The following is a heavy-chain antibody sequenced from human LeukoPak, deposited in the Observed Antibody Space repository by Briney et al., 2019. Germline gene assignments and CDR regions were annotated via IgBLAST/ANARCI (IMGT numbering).Heavy chain of an antibody. CDR2: IRGNGET. J-gene: IGHJ5*02. CDR3: AREVSSTPNGDWFDP. CDR1: GFTFSNYA. V-gene: IGHV3-69-1*01. Sequence: GGSLRLSCAASGFTFSNYAMSWVRQGPARGLEWVSSIRGNGETFYADSVKGRFTISRDNAKNSLYLQMNSLRAEDTAVYYCAREVSSTPNGDWFDPWGQGTLVTVSS. D-gene: IGHD6-13*01.